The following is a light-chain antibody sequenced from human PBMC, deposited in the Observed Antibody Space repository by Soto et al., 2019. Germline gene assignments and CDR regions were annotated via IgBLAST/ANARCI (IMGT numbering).Light chain of an antibody. V-gene: IGKV3-11*01. J-gene: IGKJ4*01. CDR1: QNINTY. CDR3: QQRSSWPRA. Sequence: IVLTQSPATLSLSLGERATLSCRASQNINTYLVWYQQKPGQAPRLLIYDASKRATGIPDRFTGSGSGTDFTLTISSLAPEDFALYYCQQRSSWPRAFGGGTKVEIK. CDR2: DAS.